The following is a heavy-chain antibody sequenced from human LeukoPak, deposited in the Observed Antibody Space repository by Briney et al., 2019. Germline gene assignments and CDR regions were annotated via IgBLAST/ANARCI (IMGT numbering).Heavy chain of an antibody. Sequence: GGSLRLSCAASGFTFSSYGMHWVRQAPGKGLEWVAFIRYDGSSKYYADSVKGRFTISRDNSKNTLYLQMNSLRAEDTAVYYCARVRYCSGGSCYGNWYDPWGQGTLVTVSS. CDR2: IRYDGSSK. V-gene: IGHV3-30*02. J-gene: IGHJ5*02. CDR3: ARVRYCSGGSCYGNWYDP. CDR1: GFTFSSYG. D-gene: IGHD2-15*01.